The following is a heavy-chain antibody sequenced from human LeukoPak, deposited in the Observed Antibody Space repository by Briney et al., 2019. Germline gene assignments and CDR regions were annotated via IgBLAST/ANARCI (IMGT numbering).Heavy chain of an antibody. CDR1: GGTFSSYG. CDR2: IIPIFGTA. V-gene: IGHV1-69*05. Sequence: SVKVSCKASGGTFSSYGISWVRQAPGQGLEWMGGIIPIFGTANYAQKFQGRVTITTDESTSTAYMELSSLRSEDTAVYYCARDLGGTYYWFFDLWGRGTLVTVSP. D-gene: IGHD1-26*01. J-gene: IGHJ2*01. CDR3: ARDLGGTYYWFFDL.